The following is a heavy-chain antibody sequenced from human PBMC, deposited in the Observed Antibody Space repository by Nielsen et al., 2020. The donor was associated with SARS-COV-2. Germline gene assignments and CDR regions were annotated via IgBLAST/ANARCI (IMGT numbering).Heavy chain of an antibody. J-gene: IGHJ4*02. CDR2: ISGSGGST. CDR3: AKTYDYGDYLVDY. CDR1: GFTFSSYA. D-gene: IGHD4-17*01. Sequence: GESLKISCAASGFTFSSYAMSWVRQAPGKGLEWVSAISGSGGSTYYADSVKGRFTISRDNSKNTLYLQMNSLRAEDTAVYYCAKTYDYGDYLVDYWGQGTLVTVSS. V-gene: IGHV3-23*01.